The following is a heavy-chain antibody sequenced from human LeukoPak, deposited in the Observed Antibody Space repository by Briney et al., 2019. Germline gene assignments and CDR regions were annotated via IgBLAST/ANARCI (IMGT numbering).Heavy chain of an antibody. CDR2: IDPSDSYT. CDR3: ARTWPIGELPLDY. D-gene: IGHD3-10*01. CDR1: GYSFTSYW. V-gene: IGHV5-10-1*01. Sequence: GESLKISCKGSGYSFTSYWISWVRQMPGKGLEWMGRIDPSDSYTNYSPSFQGHVTISADKPISTAYLQWSSLKASDTAMYYCARTWPIGELPLDYWGQGTLVTVSS. J-gene: IGHJ4*02.